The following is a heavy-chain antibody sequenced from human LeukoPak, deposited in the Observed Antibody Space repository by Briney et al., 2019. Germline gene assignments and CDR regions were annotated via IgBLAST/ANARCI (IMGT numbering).Heavy chain of an antibody. CDR1: GGSISSSGYY. CDR2: IYYSGST. J-gene: IGHJ5*02. V-gene: IGHV4-39*01. D-gene: IGHD1-26*01. Sequence: SETLSLTCTVSGGSISSSGYYWGWIRQPPGKGLEWIASIYYSGSTYYNPSLKSRVTISADTSKNQLSLKLSSLTSADTAVYYCARHEYSGSYYGLSWFDPWGQGTLVTVSS. CDR3: ARHEYSGSYYGLSWFDP.